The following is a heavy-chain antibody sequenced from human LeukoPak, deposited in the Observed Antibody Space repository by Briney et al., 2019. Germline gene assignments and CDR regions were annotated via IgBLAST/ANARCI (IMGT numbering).Heavy chain of an antibody. V-gene: IGHV4-39*07. D-gene: IGHD5-18*01. CDR3: TRAPGYSYGSFDC. J-gene: IGHJ4*02. Sequence: PSETLSLTCTVSGGSIISSTYYWGWIRQPPGKGLEWIGSIFYSGSTYYNPSLKSRVTISVDTSKNQISLKLSSVTAADTAVYYCTRAPGYSYGSFDCWGQGTLVTVSS. CDR1: GGSIISSTYY. CDR2: IFYSGST.